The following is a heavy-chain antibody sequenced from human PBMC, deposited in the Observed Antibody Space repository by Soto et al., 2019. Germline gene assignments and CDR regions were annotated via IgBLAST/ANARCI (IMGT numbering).Heavy chain of an antibody. V-gene: IGHV4-59*08. CDR2: IYYSGST. D-gene: IGHD2-15*01. CDR3: ARLQGVVVVAATPEDSFFDY. Sequence: SETLSLTCTVSGGSISSYYWSWIRQPPGKGLEWIGYIYYSGSTNYNPSLKSRVTISVDTSKNQFSLKLSSVTAADTAVYYCARLQGVVVVAATPEDSFFDYWGQGTLVTVSS. J-gene: IGHJ4*02. CDR1: GGSISSYY.